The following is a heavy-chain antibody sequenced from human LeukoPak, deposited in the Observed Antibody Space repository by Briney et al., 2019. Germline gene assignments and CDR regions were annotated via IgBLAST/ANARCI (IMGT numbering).Heavy chain of an antibody. D-gene: IGHD3-16*01. V-gene: IGHV4-39*07. CDR1: GGSISSRFYY. Sequence: SETLSLTCSVSGGSISSRFYYWGWIRQPPGKGLEWIGSIYYSGSTYYNPSLKSRVTISADTSKNQFSLKLSSVTAADTAVYYCARVPPIGYYYGMGVWGQGTTVTVSS. CDR3: ARVPPIGYYYGMGV. CDR2: IYYSGST. J-gene: IGHJ6*02.